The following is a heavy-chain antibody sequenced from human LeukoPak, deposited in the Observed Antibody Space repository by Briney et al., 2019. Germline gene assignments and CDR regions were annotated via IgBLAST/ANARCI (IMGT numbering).Heavy chain of an antibody. CDR2: IDPGDCGT. J-gene: IGHJ6*03. CDR1: AGAFTIYT. Sequence: KLSCKASAGAFTIYTISWVRQMPGKGLEWMGVIDPGDCGTRYNSAFHGQGTISTYKSIGTAYLQLRSLKASATAMYYCSRHLPIYYYYYVDVWGKATTVTVSS. V-gene: IGHV5-51*01. CDR3: SRHLPIYYYYYVDV.